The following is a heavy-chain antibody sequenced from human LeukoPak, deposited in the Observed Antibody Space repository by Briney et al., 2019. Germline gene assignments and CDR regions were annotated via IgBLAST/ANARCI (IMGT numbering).Heavy chain of an antibody. CDR3: ARGRRSRGHSGSYYVFDY. J-gene: IGHJ4*02. CDR1: GYTFTSYD. CDR2: MNPNSGNT. V-gene: IGHV1-8*01. D-gene: IGHD1-26*01. Sequence: ASVKVSCKASGYTFTSYDINWVRQATGQGLGWMGWMNPNSGNTGYAQEFQGRVTMTRNTSISTAYMELSSLRSEDTAVYYCARGRRSRGHSGSYYVFDYWGQGTLVTVSS.